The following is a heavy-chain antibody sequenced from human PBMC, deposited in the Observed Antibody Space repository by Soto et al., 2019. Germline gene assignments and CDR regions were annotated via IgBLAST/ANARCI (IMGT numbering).Heavy chain of an antibody. CDR1: GYSFTSYW. V-gene: IGHV5-51*01. CDR3: ARAITIFGVVPDYYGMDV. J-gene: IGHJ6*02. CDR2: IYPGDSDT. Sequence: PGESLKISCKGSGYSFTSYWIGWVRQMPGKGLEWMGIIYPGDSDTRYSPSFQGQVTISADKSISTAYLQWSSLKASDTAMYYCARAITIFGVVPDYYGMDVWGQGTPVTVSS. D-gene: IGHD3-3*01.